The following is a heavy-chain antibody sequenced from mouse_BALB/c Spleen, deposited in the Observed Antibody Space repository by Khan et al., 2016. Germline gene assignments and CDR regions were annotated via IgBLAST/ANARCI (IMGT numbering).Heavy chain of an antibody. CDR3: YGLRPAWFAY. V-gene: IGHV14-4*02. CDR2: IDPENGDT. J-gene: IGHJ3*01. Sequence: VQLQQSGAELVRSGASVKLSCTASGFNIKNYYMHWVKQRPEQGLEWIGWIDPENGDTEYAPKFKGKATMTADTSSNTAYLQLSSLTSEDTAVYYCYGLRPAWFAYWGQGTLVTVSA. CDR1: GFNIKNYY.